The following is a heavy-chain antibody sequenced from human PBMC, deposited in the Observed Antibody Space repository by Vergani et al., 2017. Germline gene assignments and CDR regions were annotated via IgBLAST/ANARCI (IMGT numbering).Heavy chain of an antibody. CDR1: GCSISSGGYY. D-gene: IGHD1-7*01. CDR2: IYYSGST. J-gene: IGHJ4*02. V-gene: IGHV4-31*03. Sequence: QVQLQESGPGLVKPSQTLSLTCTVSGCSISSGGYYWSWIRQHPGKGLEWIGYIYYSGSTYYNPSLKSRVTISVDTSKNQFSLKLSSVTAADTAVYYCARGGWNYEIGPTIYYFDYWGQGTLVTVSS. CDR3: ARGGWNYEIGPTIYYFDY.